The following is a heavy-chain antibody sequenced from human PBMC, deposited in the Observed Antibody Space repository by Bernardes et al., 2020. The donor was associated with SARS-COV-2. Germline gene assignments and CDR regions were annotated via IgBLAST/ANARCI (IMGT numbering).Heavy chain of an antibody. Sequence: GGSLRLSCAASGFTFSSYAMSWVRQAPGKGLEWVSAISGSGGSTYYADSVKGRFTISRDNSKNTLYLQMNSLRAEDTAVYYCAKGLVLLWFGEFSCGMDVWGQGTTVTVSS. J-gene: IGHJ6*02. CDR3: AKGLVLLWFGEFSCGMDV. CDR2: ISGSGGST. V-gene: IGHV3-23*01. CDR1: GFTFSSYA. D-gene: IGHD3-10*01.